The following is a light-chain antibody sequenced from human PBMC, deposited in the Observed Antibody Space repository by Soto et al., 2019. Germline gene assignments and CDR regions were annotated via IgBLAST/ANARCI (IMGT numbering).Light chain of an antibody. Sequence: DIQMTQSPSTLSGSVGGRVTITSRASQTISSWLAWYQQKPGKAPKIMIYKASTLKSGVPSRFSGSGSGTEFTLTISSLQPDDFATYYCQHYNSYSEAFGQGTKVDIK. CDR3: QHYNSYSEA. V-gene: IGKV1-5*03. CDR1: QTISSW. CDR2: KAS. J-gene: IGKJ1*01.